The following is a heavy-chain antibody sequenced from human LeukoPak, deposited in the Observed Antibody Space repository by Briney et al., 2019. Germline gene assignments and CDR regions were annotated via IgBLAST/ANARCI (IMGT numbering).Heavy chain of an antibody. J-gene: IGHJ4*02. CDR1: GFTFSSYG. Sequence: GRSLRLSCAASGFTFSSYGMHWVRQAPGKWLEWVAVIWYDGSNKYYADSVKGRFTISRDNSKNTLYLQMNSLRAEDTAVYYCARDHYGSGSYLFDYWGQGTLVTVSS. CDR2: IWYDGSNK. V-gene: IGHV3-33*01. D-gene: IGHD3-10*01. CDR3: ARDHYGSGSYLFDY.